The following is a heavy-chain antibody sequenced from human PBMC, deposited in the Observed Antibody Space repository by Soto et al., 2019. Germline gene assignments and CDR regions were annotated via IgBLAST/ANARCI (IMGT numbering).Heavy chain of an antibody. D-gene: IGHD5-12*01. J-gene: IGHJ4*02. Sequence: SETLSLTCTVSGGSVSSGSYYWSWIRQPPGKGLEWIGYIYYSGSTNYNPSLKSRVTISVDTSKNQFSLKLSSVNAADTAVYYCARVATIEGRNFDYWGQGTLVTVSS. CDR1: GGSVSSGSYY. CDR2: IYYSGST. V-gene: IGHV4-61*01. CDR3: ARVATIEGRNFDY.